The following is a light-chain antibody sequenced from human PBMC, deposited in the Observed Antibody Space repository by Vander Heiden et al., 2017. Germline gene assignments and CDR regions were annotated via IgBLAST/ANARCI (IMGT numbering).Light chain of an antibody. CDR1: QGISSC. J-gene: IGKJ2*01. CDR3: QQAYIFPYT. V-gene: IGKV1-12*01. Sequence: DIQMTQSPSSVSASVGDRATITCRASQGISSCLAWYQQNPGKAPKLLIYAASSLQTGVPSRFSGSGSGTDFTLTISSLQPEDFATYFCQQAYIFPYTFGQGTKLEMK. CDR2: AAS.